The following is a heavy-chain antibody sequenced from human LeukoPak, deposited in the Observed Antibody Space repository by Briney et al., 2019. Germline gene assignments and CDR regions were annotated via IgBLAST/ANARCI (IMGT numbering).Heavy chain of an antibody. V-gene: IGHV3-7*04. J-gene: IGHJ3*01. CDR3: ARAILNSGSVPPGAFDV. CDR1: GFTFSNSW. CDR2: IKQDGSDK. D-gene: IGHD3-10*01. Sequence: PGGSLRLSCATSGFTFSNSWMSWVRQAPGKGLEWVANIKQDGSDKYYLDSVRGRFTISRDNAQNSLYLQMNSLRVEDTAVYYCARAILNSGSVPPGAFDVWGQGTLVSVSS.